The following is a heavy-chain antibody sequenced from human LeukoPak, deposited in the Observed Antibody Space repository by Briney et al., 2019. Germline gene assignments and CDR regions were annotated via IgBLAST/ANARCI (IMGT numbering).Heavy chain of an antibody. CDR3: ARDYYYDSSGKGSSDY. D-gene: IGHD3-22*01. J-gene: IGHJ4*02. V-gene: IGHV1-18*01. CDR1: GYTFTSYG. Sequence: ASVKVSCKASGYTFTSYGISWVRQAPGQGLEWMGWISAYNGNTNYAQKLQGRVTMTTDTSTSTAYMELRSLRSDDTAVYYCARDYYYDSSGKGSSDYWGQGTLVTVSS. CDR2: ISAYNGNT.